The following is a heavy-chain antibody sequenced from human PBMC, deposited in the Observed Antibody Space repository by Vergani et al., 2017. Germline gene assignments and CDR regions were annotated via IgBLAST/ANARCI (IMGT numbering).Heavy chain of an antibody. Sequence: QLQLQESGPGLVKPSETLSLTCTVSGGSISSSSYYWGWIRQPPGKGLEWIGSIYYSGSTYYNPSLKSRVTISVDTSKNQFSLKLSSVTAADTAVYYCAXNGDFWSGYSHAVYYYYYMDVWGKGTTVTVSS. CDR3: AXNGDFWSGYSHAVYYYYYMDV. D-gene: IGHD3-3*01. V-gene: IGHV4-39*07. J-gene: IGHJ6*03. CDR2: IYYSGST. CDR1: GGSISSSSYY.